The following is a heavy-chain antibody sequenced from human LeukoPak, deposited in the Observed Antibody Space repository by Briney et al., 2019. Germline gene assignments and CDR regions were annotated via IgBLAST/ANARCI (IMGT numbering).Heavy chain of an antibody. CDR1: GFTFSNYA. D-gene: IGHD1-26*01. CDR3: AKDLAGSGSYSFDY. Sequence: GGSLRLSCAASGFTFSNYAMNWVRQAPGRGLEWVSAISGSGGSTYYADSVKGRFTISRDNTKNTLYLQMNSLRAEDTAVYYCAKDLAGSGSYSFDYWGQGTLVTVSS. CDR2: ISGSGGST. V-gene: IGHV3-23*01. J-gene: IGHJ4*02.